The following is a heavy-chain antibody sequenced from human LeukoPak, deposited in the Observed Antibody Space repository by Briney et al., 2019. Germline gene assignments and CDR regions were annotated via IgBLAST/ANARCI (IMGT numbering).Heavy chain of an antibody. CDR2: IYPGDSDT. Sequence: PGESLKISCKGSGYSFTSYSFGWVGQMPGKGLEGMGIIYPGDSDTRYSPSFQGLVTITADKSISTAYLQWSSLKASDTAMYYCARRSSIATRFFDYWGQGTLVTVSS. CDR1: GYSFTSYS. V-gene: IGHV5-51*01. CDR3: ARRSSIATRFFDY. D-gene: IGHD6-6*01. J-gene: IGHJ4*02.